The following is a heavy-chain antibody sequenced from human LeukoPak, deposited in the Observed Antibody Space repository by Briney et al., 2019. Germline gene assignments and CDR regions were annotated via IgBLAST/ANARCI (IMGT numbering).Heavy chain of an antibody. Sequence: WSLRLSCAASGFTFDDYGMSWVRQAPGKGLEWVSGINWNGDSTNYADSVKGRFTISRDNAKNCLYLQMNSLRAEDTALYYCARGDWNNRFDYWGQGTLVTVSS. J-gene: IGHJ4*02. V-gene: IGHV3-20*04. CDR3: ARGDWNNRFDY. D-gene: IGHD1/OR15-1a*01. CDR2: INWNGDST. CDR1: GFTFDDYG.